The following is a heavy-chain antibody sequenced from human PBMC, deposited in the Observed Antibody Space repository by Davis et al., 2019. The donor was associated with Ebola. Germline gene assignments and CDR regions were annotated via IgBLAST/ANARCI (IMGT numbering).Heavy chain of an antibody. CDR3: ARDTSCTTTSCYVHYSGLDV. CDR1: GFTFSDHY. D-gene: IGHD2-2*01. V-gene: IGHV3-11*04. CDR2: ISNTANTI. J-gene: IGHJ6*04. Sequence: GESLKISCAASGFTFSDHYMSWIRQAPGKGLERVSYISNTANTIYYADSVKGRFTISRDNAKNSLYLQMNSLRGEDTAVYYCARDTSCTTTSCYVHYSGLDVWGKGTTVTVSS.